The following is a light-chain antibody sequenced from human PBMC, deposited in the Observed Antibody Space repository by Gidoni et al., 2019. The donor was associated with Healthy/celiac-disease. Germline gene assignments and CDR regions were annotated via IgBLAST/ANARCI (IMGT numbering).Light chain of an antibody. CDR2: DVS. CDR1: SRDVGGYNY. CDR3: SSYTSSSTVV. J-gene: IGLJ2*01. Sequence: QSALTQPASVSGSPGQSITISCTGTSRDVGGYNYVSWYQQHPGKAPTLMIYDVSTRPSAVSTRLSASTSGNTASLPISGLPAEDEADYYCSSYTSSSTVVFGGGTKLTVL. V-gene: IGLV2-14*03.